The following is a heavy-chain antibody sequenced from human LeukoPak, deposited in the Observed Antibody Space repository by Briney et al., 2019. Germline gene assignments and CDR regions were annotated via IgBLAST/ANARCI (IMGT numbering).Heavy chain of an antibody. CDR1: GFSFSTYA. CDR3: GSGPGKTGKYYFDY. J-gene: IGHJ4*02. V-gene: IGHV3-23*01. D-gene: IGHD2-15*01. CDR2: ISGSGGST. Sequence: GGSLRLSCVASGFSFSTYAMTWVRQPPGKGLEWVSSISGSGGSTYSADSVKGRFTISRDSSKNTLYLQMNSLRVEDTAVYYSGSGPGKTGKYYFDYWGQGNLVTVSS.